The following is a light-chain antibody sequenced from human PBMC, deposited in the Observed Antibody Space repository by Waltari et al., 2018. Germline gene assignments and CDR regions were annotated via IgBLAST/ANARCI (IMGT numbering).Light chain of an antibody. J-gene: IGLJ3*02. Sequence: QLVLTQSPSASASLGASVTPTCTLSRRHSSNVIAWHQQQPEKGPRYLMKVNSDGSHRKGDEVPDRFSGSSSGAERYLTISSLQSEDEADYYCQTGGHGTWVFGGGTKLTVL. CDR3: QTGGHGTWV. CDR1: RRHSSNV. CDR2: VNSDGSH. V-gene: IGLV4-69*01.